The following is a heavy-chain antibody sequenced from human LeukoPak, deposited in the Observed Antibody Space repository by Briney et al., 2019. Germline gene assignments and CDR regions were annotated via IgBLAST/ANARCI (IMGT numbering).Heavy chain of an antibody. Sequence: PSETLSLTCTVSGGSISSYYWSWIRQPPGKGLEWIGYIYYSGSTNYNPSLKSRVTISVDTSKNQFSLELSSVTAADTAVYYCARVYGSGPPDYYYYYYMDVWGKGTTVTVSS. CDR3: ARVYGSGPPDYYYYYYMDV. CDR1: GGSISSYY. J-gene: IGHJ6*03. D-gene: IGHD3-10*01. CDR2: IYYSGST. V-gene: IGHV4-59*01.